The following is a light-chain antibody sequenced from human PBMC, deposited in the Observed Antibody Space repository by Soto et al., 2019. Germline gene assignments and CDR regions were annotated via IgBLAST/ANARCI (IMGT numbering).Light chain of an antibody. CDR1: QSVSSY. Sequence: DIVLTQSPATLSLSPGERATLSCRASQSVSSYLAWYQQRPGHVPRLLIYDASKRATGIPARFSASGSGTDFPLTISSREPEDFAIYFCQQRSNWPPMYTFGQGTKLEI. V-gene: IGKV3-11*01. J-gene: IGKJ2*01. CDR3: QQRSNWPPMYT. CDR2: DAS.